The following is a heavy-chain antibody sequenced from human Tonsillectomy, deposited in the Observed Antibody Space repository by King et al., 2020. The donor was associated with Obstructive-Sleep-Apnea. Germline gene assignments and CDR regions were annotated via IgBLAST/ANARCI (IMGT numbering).Heavy chain of an antibody. CDR1: GGSISTSYY. Sequence: QLQESGPGLVKPSETLSLTCTVSGGSISTSYYWTWIRQPPGKGLEWIGSSYYSGSTYYNPSLKSRVTISVDTSKNQFSLDLSSLTAADTAVYYCARGPSLGEENDYWGQGTLVTVSS. CDR3: ARGPSLGEENDY. J-gene: IGHJ4*02. CDR2: SYYSGST. D-gene: IGHD2-21*01. V-gene: IGHV4-39*07.